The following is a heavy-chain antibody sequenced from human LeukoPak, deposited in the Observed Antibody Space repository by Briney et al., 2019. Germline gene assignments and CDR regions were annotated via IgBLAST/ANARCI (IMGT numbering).Heavy chain of an antibody. CDR3: ANTYSSSWFGP. Sequence: SVKVSCKASGGTFSSYAISWVRQAPGQGREWMGRIIPILGIANYAQKFQGRVTITADKSTSTAYMELSSLRSEDTAVYYCANTYSSSWFGPWGQGTLVTVSS. CDR2: IIPILGIA. D-gene: IGHD6-13*01. CDR1: GGTFSSYA. V-gene: IGHV1-69*04. J-gene: IGHJ5*02.